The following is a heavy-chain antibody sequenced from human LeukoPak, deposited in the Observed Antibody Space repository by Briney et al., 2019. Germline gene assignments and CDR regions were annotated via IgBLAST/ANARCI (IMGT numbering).Heavy chain of an antibody. D-gene: IGHD5-18*01. J-gene: IGHJ4*02. Sequence: GGSLRLSCAASGFSFSSYAMSWVRQAPGKGLEWVSGISGNGGSTYHADSVKGRFTISRDNSKNTVYLQMNSLRADDTAVYYCVIGPRQKRGHNTYWGQGTLVIVSS. V-gene: IGHV3-23*01. CDR2: ISGNGGST. CDR1: GFSFSSYA. CDR3: VIGPRQKRGHNTY.